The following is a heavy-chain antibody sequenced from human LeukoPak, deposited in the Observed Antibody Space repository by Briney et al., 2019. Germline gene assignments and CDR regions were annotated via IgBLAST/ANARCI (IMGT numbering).Heavy chain of an antibody. CDR2: INHSGST. V-gene: IGHV4-34*01. J-gene: IGHJ6*03. CDR1: GGSFSGYY. CDR3: ARGYYYYYMDV. Sequence: PSETLSLTCAVYGGSFSGYYWSWIRQPPGKGLEWIGEINHSGSTNYNPSLKSRVTISVDTSKNQFSLKLSSVTAADTAVYYCARGYYYYYMDVWGKGTTVTMSS.